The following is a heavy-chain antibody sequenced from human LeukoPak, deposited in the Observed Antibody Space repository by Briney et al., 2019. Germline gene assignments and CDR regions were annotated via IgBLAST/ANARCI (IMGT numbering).Heavy chain of an antibody. CDR3: ARGDCSSTSCLF. CDR1: GGSISSYY. CDR2: IYTSGST. J-gene: IGHJ6*04. D-gene: IGHD2-2*01. Sequence: SETLSLTCTVSGGSISSYYWSWIRQPAGKGLEWIGRIYTSGSTNYNPSLKSRVTMSVDASKNQFSLKLSSVTAADTAVYYCARGDCSSTSCLFWGKGTTVTVSS. V-gene: IGHV4-4*07.